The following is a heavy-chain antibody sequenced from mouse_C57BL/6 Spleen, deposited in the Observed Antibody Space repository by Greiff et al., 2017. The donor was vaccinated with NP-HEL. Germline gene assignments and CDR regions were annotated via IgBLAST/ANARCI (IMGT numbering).Heavy chain of an antibody. V-gene: IGHV14-2*01. J-gene: IGHJ3*01. CDR3: ASEGTGTRFAY. CDR2: IDPEDGEI. CDR1: GFNIKDYY. Sequence: EVQLQQSGAELVKPGASVKLSCTASGFNIKDYYMHWVKQRTEQGLEWIGRIDPEDGEIKYAPKFQGKATITADTSSNTAYLQLSSLTSEDTAVDYCASEGTGTRFAYWGQGTLVTVSA. D-gene: IGHD4-1*01.